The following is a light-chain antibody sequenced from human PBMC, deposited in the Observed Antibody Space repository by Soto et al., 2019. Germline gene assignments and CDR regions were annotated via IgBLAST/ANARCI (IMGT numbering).Light chain of an antibody. J-gene: IGKJ1*01. CDR1: QSVSSSY. Sequence: EIVLTQSPGTLSLSPGERASLSCRASQSVSSSYLAWYQQIPGQAPRLLINDASRRATGVPDRFSGSGSGTDFTLTISRLEPEDFAVYYCQQYGSSPPTVGQGTKVDIK. CDR3: QQYGSSPPT. CDR2: DAS. V-gene: IGKV3-20*01.